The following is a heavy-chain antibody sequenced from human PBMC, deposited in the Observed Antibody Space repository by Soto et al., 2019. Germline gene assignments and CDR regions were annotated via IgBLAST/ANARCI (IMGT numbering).Heavy chain of an antibody. Sequence: GGSLRLSCAASGFTFSSYGMHWVRQAPGKGLEWVAVIWYDGSNKYYADSVKGRFTISRDNSKNTLYLQMNSLRAEDTALYYRAKLMAAAGTLAWGQGTLVTVSS. CDR2: IWYDGSNK. CDR3: AKLMAAAGTLA. D-gene: IGHD6-13*01. V-gene: IGHV3-33*06. CDR1: GFTFSSYG. J-gene: IGHJ5*02.